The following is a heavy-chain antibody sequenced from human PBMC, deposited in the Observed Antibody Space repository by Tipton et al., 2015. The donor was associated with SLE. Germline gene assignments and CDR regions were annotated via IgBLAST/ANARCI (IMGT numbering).Heavy chain of an antibody. CDR1: GHSITNYY. CDR3: VRQRLWSDY. CDR2: IHTSGST. J-gene: IGHJ4*02. D-gene: IGHD2-21*01. V-gene: IGHV4-4*07. Sequence: TLSLTCTVSGHSITNYYWTWIRHSAGKGLECIGRIHTSGSTNYNPSLKSRVTMSVDTSKGHFSLKLTSVTATDTAVYYCVRQRLWSDYWGQGNLVTVSS.